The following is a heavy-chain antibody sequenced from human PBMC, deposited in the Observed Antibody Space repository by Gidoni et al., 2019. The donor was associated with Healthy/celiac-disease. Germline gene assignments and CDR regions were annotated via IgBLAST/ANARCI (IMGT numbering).Heavy chain of an antibody. CDR2: INWNGGST. D-gene: IGHD6-19*01. CDR1: GFTFDDSG. Sequence: EVQLVESGGGVVRPGGSLRLSCAASGFTFDDSGMSWVRQAPGKGLEWVSGINWNGGSTGYADSVKGRFTISRDNAKNSLYLQMNSLRAEDTALYYCARAPSIAVAGKRYYYYYMDVWGKGTTVTVSS. J-gene: IGHJ6*03. V-gene: IGHV3-20*04. CDR3: ARAPSIAVAGKRYYYYYMDV.